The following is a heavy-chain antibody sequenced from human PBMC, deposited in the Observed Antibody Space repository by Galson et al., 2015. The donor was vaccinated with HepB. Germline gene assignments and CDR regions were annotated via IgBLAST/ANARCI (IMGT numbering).Heavy chain of an antibody. V-gene: IGHV3-30*18. Sequence: SLRLSCAASGFAFSSYGMHWVRQAPGKGLEWVAVISYDGSNKYYADSVKGRFTISRDNSKNTLYLQMNSLRAEDTAVYYCAKDQPQWLAIGVWGQGTLVTVSS. CDR3: AKDQPQWLAIGV. CDR1: GFAFSSYG. J-gene: IGHJ4*02. CDR2: ISYDGSNK. D-gene: IGHD6-19*01.